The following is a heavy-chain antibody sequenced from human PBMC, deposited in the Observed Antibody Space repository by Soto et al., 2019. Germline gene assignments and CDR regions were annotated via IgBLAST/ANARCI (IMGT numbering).Heavy chain of an antibody. V-gene: IGHV5-10-1*01. CDR1: GYSFTSYW. Sequence: GESLKISCKGSGYSFTSYWISWVRQMPGKGLEWMGRIDPSDSYTNYSPSFQGHVTISADKSISTAYLQWSSLKASETAMYYCARRPGRFGELSLPYYYGMDVWGQGTTVTVSS. CDR3: ARRPGRFGELSLPYYYGMDV. CDR2: IDPSDSYT. J-gene: IGHJ6*02. D-gene: IGHD3-10*01.